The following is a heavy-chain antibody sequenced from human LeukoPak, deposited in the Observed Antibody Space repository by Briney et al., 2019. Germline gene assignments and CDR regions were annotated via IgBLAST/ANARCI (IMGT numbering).Heavy chain of an antibody. CDR2: ISSSSSYT. V-gene: IGHV3-11*06. CDR1: GFTFSDYY. CDR3: ARDPCSSTSCYGGSYYFDY. J-gene: IGHJ4*02. D-gene: IGHD2-2*01. Sequence: GGSLRLSCAASGFTFSDYYMSWIRQPPGKGLEWVSYISSSSSYTNYAHSVKGRFTISRDNAKNSMYLQMTSLRAEDTAVYYCARDPCSSTSCYGGSYYFDYWGQGTLVTVSS.